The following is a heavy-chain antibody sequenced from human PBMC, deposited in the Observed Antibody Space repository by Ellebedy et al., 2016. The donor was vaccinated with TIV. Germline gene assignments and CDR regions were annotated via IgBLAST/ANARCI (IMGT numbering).Heavy chain of an antibody. V-gene: IGHV1-18*01. CDR1: GYTFTSYG. J-gene: IGHJ5*02. CDR2: ISAYNGNT. D-gene: IGHD1-26*01. Sequence: ASVKVSCXASGYTFTSYGISWVRQAPGQGLEWMGWISAYNGNTNYAQKLQGRVTMTTDTSTSTAYMELRSLRSDDTAVYYCARYSGSADDNWFDPWGQGTLVTVSS. CDR3: ARYSGSADDNWFDP.